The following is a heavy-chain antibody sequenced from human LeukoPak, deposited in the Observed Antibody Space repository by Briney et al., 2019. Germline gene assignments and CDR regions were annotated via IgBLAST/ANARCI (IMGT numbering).Heavy chain of an antibody. D-gene: IGHD1-1*01. V-gene: IGHV4-39*01. Sequence: PSETLSLTCTVSGGSISVSSYYWGWIRQPPGKGLEWIGNIFYNGKTYYNPSLKSRVTISVDTSKNQFSLKLSSVTAADTAVYLCARHRDTGYYYYMDVWGTGTTVTVSS. CDR2: IFYNGKT. CDR3: ARHRDTGYYYYMDV. J-gene: IGHJ6*03. CDR1: GGSISVSSYY.